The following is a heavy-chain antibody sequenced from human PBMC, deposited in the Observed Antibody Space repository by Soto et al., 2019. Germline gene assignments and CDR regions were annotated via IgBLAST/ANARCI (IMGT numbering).Heavy chain of an antibody. V-gene: IGHV1-69*01. CDR1: GGTFSSYA. J-gene: IGHJ2*01. CDR2: IIPIFGTA. Sequence: QVQLVQSGAEVKKPGSSVKVSCKASGGTFSSYAISWVRQAPGQGLEWMGGIIPIFGTANYAQKFQGRVTITADESTSTAYMELSSLRSEDTAVYYCARDLLAYCGGDCDSGWYFDLWGRGTLVTVSS. D-gene: IGHD2-21*02. CDR3: ARDLLAYCGGDCDSGWYFDL.